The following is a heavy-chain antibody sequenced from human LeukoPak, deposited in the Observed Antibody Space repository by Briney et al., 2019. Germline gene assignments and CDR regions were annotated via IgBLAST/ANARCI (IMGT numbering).Heavy chain of an antibody. Sequence: SQTLSLTCAISGDCVSSNTAAWNWIRQSPSRGLEWLGRTFYRSKWYNDYAVSVKSRITINPAPSKYQFSLQLNSVTPEDTAVYYCARDGWPAFDFWGQGTLVTVSS. J-gene: IGHJ4*02. CDR3: ARDGWPAFDF. CDR1: GDCVSSNTAA. D-gene: IGHD2-15*01. V-gene: IGHV6-1*01. CDR2: TFYRSKWYN.